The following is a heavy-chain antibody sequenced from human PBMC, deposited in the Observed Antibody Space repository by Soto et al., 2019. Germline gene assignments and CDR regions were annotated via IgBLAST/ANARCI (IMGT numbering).Heavy chain of an antibody. CDR1: GFTFSSYA. CDR3: AREGTRATVEGC. D-gene: IGHD4-17*01. J-gene: IGHJ4*02. CDR2: ISYDGSNK. V-gene: IGHV3-30-3*01. Sequence: GGSLRLSCAASGFTFSSYAMHWVRQAPGKGLEWVAVISYDGSNKYYADSVKGRFTISRDNSKNTLYLQMNSLRAEDTAVYYCAREGTRATVEGCWGQGTLVTVSS.